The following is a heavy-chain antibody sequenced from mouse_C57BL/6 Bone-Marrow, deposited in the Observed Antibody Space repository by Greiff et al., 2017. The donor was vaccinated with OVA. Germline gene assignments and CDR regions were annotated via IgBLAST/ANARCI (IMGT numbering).Heavy chain of an antibody. CDR1: GFNFTDYY. Sequence: EVQLQQSGAELVKPGASVKLSCTASGFNFTDYYMHWVKQRTEQGLEWIGRIDPDDGETKYAPKFQGKATITVDTSSNTAYLQLSSLTSEDTAVYYCASFYDGYTGFAYWGQGTLVTVSA. J-gene: IGHJ3*01. CDR2: IDPDDGET. CDR3: ASFYDGYTGFAY. V-gene: IGHV14-2*01. D-gene: IGHD2-3*01.